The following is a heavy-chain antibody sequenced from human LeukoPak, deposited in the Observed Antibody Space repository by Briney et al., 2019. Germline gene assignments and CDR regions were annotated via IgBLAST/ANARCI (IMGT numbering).Heavy chain of an antibody. V-gene: IGHV4-4*02. D-gene: IGHD3-3*01. Sequence: SGTLSLTCAVSGGSISSSNWWSWVRQPPGKGLEWIGEIYHSGSTNYNPSLKSRVTISLDTSKNLFSLKLSSVTAADTAVYYCARERGRPIFGVVKHWFDPWGQGNLVTVSS. J-gene: IGHJ5*02. CDR1: GGSISSSNW. CDR2: IYHSGST. CDR3: ARERGRPIFGVVKHWFDP.